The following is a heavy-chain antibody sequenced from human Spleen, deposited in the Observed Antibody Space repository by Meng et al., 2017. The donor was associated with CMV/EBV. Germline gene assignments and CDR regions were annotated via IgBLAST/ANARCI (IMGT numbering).Heavy chain of an antibody. CDR1: GFTFSSYE. CDR2: ISSSGSTI. CDR3: TRELSTMVRGVMGY. D-gene: IGHD3-10*01. V-gene: IGHV3-48*03. Sequence: GGSLRLSCAASGFTFSSYEMNWVRQAPGKGLEWVSYISSSGSTIYYADSVKGRFIISRDDSKSIAYLQMHSLKTEDTAVYYCTRELSTMVRGVMGYWGQGTLVTVSS. J-gene: IGHJ4*02.